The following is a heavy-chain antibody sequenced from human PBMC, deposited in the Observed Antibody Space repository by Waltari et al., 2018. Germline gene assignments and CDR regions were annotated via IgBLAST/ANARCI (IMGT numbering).Heavy chain of an antibody. CDR3: ATYIGASLGTAAFDV. J-gene: IGHJ3*01. V-gene: IGHV4-39*01. CDR1: VVSITTNRHY. Sequence: QLQLQESGPGLVKPSETLYLTCSVSVVSITTNRHYWGWIRQPPGQGLAWIGTISYNGATYSSPSLRGRVTIFRDTSKNQLSLKLGSVTAADTAFYYCATYIGASLGTAAFDVWGQSTMVTVSS. CDR2: ISYNGAT. D-gene: IGHD5-12*01.